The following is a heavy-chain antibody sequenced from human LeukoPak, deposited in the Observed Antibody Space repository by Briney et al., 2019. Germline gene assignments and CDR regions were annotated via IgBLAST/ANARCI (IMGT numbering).Heavy chain of an antibody. V-gene: IGHV3-21*01. Sequence: GGSLRLSCAASGFTFRSYSMNWVRQAPGKGREGVSSISSSSSYIYYADSVKGRFTISRDNAKNSLYLQMNSLRAEDTAVYYCAREPSVKATVTEDYWGQGTLVTVSS. CDR1: GFTFRSYS. CDR2: ISSSSSYI. CDR3: AREPSVKATVTEDY. D-gene: IGHD4-17*01. J-gene: IGHJ4*02.